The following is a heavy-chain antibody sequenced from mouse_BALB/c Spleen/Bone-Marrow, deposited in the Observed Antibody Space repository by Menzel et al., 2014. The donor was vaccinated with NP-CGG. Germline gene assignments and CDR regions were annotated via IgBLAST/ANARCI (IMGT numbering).Heavy chain of an antibody. CDR3: ARGRAYGNYVWFAC. J-gene: IGHJ3*01. Sequence: EVQLQQSGPELVKPGASVKISCKASGYTFTDYNMHWVKQSHGKSLDWIGYIYPYNGGTGYNQKFKSKATLTVDNSSSTAYMELRSLTSEDSAVYYCARGRAYGNYVWFACWGQGTLVSVSA. CDR2: IYPYNGGT. V-gene: IGHV1S29*02. CDR1: GYTFTDYN. D-gene: IGHD2-1*01.